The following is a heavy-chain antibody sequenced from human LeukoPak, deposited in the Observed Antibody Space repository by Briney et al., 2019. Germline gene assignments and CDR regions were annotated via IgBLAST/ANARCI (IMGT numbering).Heavy chain of an antibody. V-gene: IGHV4-39*01. CDR2: IYYSGST. J-gene: IGHJ4*02. CDR3: ARHDRCSSTSCSLHYFDY. CDR1: GGSISSSSYY. Sequence: PSEILSLTCTVSGGSISSSSYYWGWIRQPPGKGLEWIGSIYYSGSTYYNPSLKSRVTISVDTSKNQFSLKLSSVTAADTAVYYCARHDRCSSTSCSLHYFDYWGQGTLVTVSS. D-gene: IGHD2-2*01.